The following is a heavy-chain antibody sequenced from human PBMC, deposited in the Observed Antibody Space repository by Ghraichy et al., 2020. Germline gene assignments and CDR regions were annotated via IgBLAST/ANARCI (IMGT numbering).Heavy chain of an antibody. D-gene: IGHD6-19*01. CDR1: GGSISSGGYS. Sequence: SETLSLTCAVSGGSISSGGYSWSWIRQPPGKGLEWIGYIYYSGSTYYNPSLKSRVTISVDTSKNQFSLKLSSVTAADTAVYYCARGVPSDSSGWYWLYWGQGTLVTVSS. CDR2: IYYSGST. J-gene: IGHJ4*02. V-gene: IGHV4-30-4*07. CDR3: ARGVPSDSSGWYWLY.